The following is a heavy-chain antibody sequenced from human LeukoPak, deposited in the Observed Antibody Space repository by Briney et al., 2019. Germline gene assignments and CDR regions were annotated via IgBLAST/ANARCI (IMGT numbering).Heavy chain of an antibody. CDR3: AARDCSITACSAGVFDY. V-gene: IGHV3-53*01. Sequence: GGSLRLSCAASGLTVSGKHMSWVRQAPGKGLEWVSSVYTGGSTYYAGSVKGRFTISRDNTRNELHLQMNSLRADDTAVYYCAARDCSITACSAGVFDYWGQGTLVTVSS. J-gene: IGHJ4*02. CDR2: VYTGGST. D-gene: IGHD2-2*01. CDR1: GLTVSGKH.